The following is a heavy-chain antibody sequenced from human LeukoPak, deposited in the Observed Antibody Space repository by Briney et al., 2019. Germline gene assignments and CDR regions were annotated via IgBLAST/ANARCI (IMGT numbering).Heavy chain of an antibody. V-gene: IGHV3-74*01. CDR3: ARVVPGTGFFY. D-gene: IGHD2-8*02. J-gene: IGHJ4*02. CDR1: GFTFSSYW. CDR2: INSDGSST. Sequence: GGSLRLSCAASGFTFSSYWMHWVRQAPGKGLVWVSRINSDGSSTSYADSVKGRFTISRDNAKNSLYLQMDSLRAEDTAVYYCARVVPGTGFFYWGQGTLVTVSS.